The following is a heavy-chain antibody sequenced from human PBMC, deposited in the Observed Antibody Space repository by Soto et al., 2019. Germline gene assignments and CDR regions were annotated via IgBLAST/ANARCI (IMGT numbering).Heavy chain of an antibody. Sequence: ASVKVSCKASGGTFSSYAISWVRQAPGQGLEWMGGIIPIFGTANYAQKFQGRVTITADESTSTAYMELSSLRSEDTAVYYCARDNDTIYTLASDPWGQGTLVTVSS. V-gene: IGHV1-69*13. CDR2: IIPIFGTA. D-gene: IGHD3-9*01. CDR3: ARDNDTIYTLASDP. J-gene: IGHJ5*02. CDR1: GGTFSSYA.